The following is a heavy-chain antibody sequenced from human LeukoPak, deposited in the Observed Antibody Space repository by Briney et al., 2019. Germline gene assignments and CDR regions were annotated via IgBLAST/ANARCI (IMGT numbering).Heavy chain of an antibody. J-gene: IGHJ4*02. CDR2: IGTAGDT. CDR1: GFTFSSYD. Sequence: GGSLRLSCAASGFTFSSYDMHWVRQATEKGLEWVSAIGTAGDTYYPGSVKGRFTISRENAKNSLYLQMNSLRAGDTAVYYCARSRWGSAMVTPYYFDYWGQGTLVTVSS. CDR3: ARSRWGSAMVTPYYFDY. V-gene: IGHV3-13*01. D-gene: IGHD5-18*01.